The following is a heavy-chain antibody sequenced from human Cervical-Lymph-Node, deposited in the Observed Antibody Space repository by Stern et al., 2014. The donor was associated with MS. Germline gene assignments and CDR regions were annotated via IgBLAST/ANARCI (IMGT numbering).Heavy chain of an antibody. CDR1: GFSFSRYA. V-gene: IGHV3-33*01. J-gene: IGHJ4*02. D-gene: IGHD6-13*01. Sequence: QMQLVQSGGGVVQPGRSLRLSCAAAGFSFSRYAMHWVRQAPGKGLEGVALIWYDGSNPYYADSVTGRFTISRDNFKNTLYLQMNSLRAEDTAVYYCASAYSSSHYYFDYWGQGTLVTVSS. CDR2: IWYDGSNP. CDR3: ASAYSSSHYYFDY.